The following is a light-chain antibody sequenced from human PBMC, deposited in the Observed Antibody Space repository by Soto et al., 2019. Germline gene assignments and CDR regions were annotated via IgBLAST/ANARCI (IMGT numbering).Light chain of an antibody. J-gene: IGLJ2*01. Sequence: QSALTQPASVSGSPGQSITISCTGTSSDVGSYNLFSWYQQHPGKAPKLMLYEVSKRPSGVSNRFSGSKSGNTATLTISGLQAEDEADYYCCSYAGSSTVVFGGGTKLTVL. CDR1: SSDVGSYNL. V-gene: IGLV2-23*02. CDR3: CSYAGSSTVV. CDR2: EVS.